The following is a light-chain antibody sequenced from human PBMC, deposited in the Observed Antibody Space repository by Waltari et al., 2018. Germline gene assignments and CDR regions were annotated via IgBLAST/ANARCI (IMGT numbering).Light chain of an antibody. Sequence: QSVLTQPPSASGTPGQRVTISCSGGSSNIGSNTVTWYQDPPGTAPKLLIYSDDQRPSGVPDRFSGSRSGTSGYLAISGLQSEDEADYYCALWDDSLNAWIFGGGTRLTVL. CDR3: ALWDDSLNAWI. J-gene: IGLJ3*02. CDR1: SSNIGSNT. CDR2: SDD. V-gene: IGLV1-44*01.